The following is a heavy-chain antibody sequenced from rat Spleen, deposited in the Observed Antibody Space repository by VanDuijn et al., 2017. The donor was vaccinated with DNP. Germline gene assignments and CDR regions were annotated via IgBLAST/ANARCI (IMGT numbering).Heavy chain of an antibody. V-gene: IGHV5-31*01. CDR2: ITTGGDIT. Sequence: EVQLVESGGDPVQPGRSLTLSCVVSGFTFNNDWMTWVRQVPGKGLEWVASITTGGDITYYPDSVKGRFTVSRDHAKNTLYLRLNSLRSEDTATYYCATEDYGYPFAYWGQGVMVTVSS. J-gene: IGHJ2*01. CDR1: GFTFNNDW. CDR3: ATEDYGYPFAY. D-gene: IGHD1-6*01.